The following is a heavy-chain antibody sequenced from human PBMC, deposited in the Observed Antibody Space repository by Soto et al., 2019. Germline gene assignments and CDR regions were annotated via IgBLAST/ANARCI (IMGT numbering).Heavy chain of an antibody. CDR2: IKQDGSEK. D-gene: IGHD1-1*01. Sequence: EVSLRLSCSASGLTFSSYWMSWVRQAPGKGLEWVANIKQDGSEKYYVDSVKGRFTISRDNAKNSLYLQMNSLRAEDTSAYYCARYRVAAAGTDSLVPWGARTLV. CDR1: GLTFSSYW. J-gene: IGHJ5*02. CDR3: ARYRVAAAGTDSLVP. V-gene: IGHV3-7*01.